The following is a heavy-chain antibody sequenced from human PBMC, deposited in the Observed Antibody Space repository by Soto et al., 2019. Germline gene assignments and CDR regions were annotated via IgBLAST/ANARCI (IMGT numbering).Heavy chain of an antibody. D-gene: IGHD3-22*01. J-gene: IGHJ4*02. Sequence: ASVKVSCKASGYTFTSYGISWVRQAPGQGLERMGWISAYNGNTNYAQKLQGRVTMTTDTSTSTAYMELRSLRSDDTAVYYCARDRPYPSGSMGFASGDSSGYDYWGQGTLVTVS. V-gene: IGHV1-18*01. CDR2: ISAYNGNT. CDR3: ARDRPYPSGSMGFASGDSSGYDY. CDR1: GYTFTSYG.